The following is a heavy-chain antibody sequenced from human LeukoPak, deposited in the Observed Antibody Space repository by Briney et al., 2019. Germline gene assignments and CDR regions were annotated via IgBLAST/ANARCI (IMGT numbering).Heavy chain of an antibody. Sequence: ASETLSLTCTVSGYSISSGYFWGWIRQPPGKGLEWIGSMYHSGSIYHNPSLKSRVTISPDTSRNQFSLKLYSVTAADTAVYYCARDPYCSGGSCYPFDYWGQGTLVTVSS. D-gene: IGHD2-15*01. J-gene: IGHJ4*02. CDR3: ARDPYCSGGSCYPFDY. CDR2: MYHSGSI. CDR1: GYSISSGYF. V-gene: IGHV4-38-2*02.